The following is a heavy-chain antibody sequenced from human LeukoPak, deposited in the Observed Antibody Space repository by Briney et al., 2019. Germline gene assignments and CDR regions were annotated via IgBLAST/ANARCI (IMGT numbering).Heavy chain of an antibody. J-gene: IGHJ4*02. CDR2: INPNSGGT. V-gene: IGHV1-2*02. D-gene: IGHD3-3*01. CDR1: GYTFTGYY. Sequence: ASVKVSCKASGYTFTGYYMHWVRQAPGQGLEWMGWINPNSGGTSYAQKFQGRVTMTRDTSISTAYMELSRLRSDDTAVYYCARSYDFWSGYLFYWGQGTLVTVSS. CDR3: ARSYDFWSGYLFY.